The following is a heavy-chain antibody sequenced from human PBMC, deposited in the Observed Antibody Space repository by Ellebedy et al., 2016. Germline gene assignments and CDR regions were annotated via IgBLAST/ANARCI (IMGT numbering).Heavy chain of an antibody. Sequence: GGSLRLXCAASGFTFKTYAMSWVLQAPGEGLEWVATLSGSGPKTYYADSVQGRFTISRDNSKSTLYLQMNSLRAEDTAVYYCAKHETDGDYYFDLWGRGTLVTVSS. CDR3: AKHETDGDYYFDL. J-gene: IGHJ2*01. D-gene: IGHD2-21*01. CDR2: LSGSGPKT. CDR1: GFTFKTYA. V-gene: IGHV3-23*01.